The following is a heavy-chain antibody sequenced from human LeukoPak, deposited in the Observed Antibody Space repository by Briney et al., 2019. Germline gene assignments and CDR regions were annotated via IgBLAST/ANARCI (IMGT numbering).Heavy chain of an antibody. J-gene: IGHJ3*02. V-gene: IGHV4-59*01. D-gene: IGHD1-26*01. CDR1: GGSISSYY. CDR2: IYYSGST. CDR3: ASLSGSYDAFDI. Sequence: PSETLSLTCTVSGGSISSYYWSWIRQPPGKGLEWIGYIYYSGSTNYNPSLKSRVTISVDTSKSQFSLKLSSVTAADTAVYYCASLSGSYDAFDIWGQGTMVTVSS.